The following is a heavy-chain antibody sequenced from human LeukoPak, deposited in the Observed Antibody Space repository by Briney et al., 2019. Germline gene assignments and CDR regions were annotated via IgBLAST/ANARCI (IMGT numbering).Heavy chain of an antibody. Sequence: PGGSLRLSCAASGFTFSSYAMHWVRQAPGKGLEWVAVISYDGSNKYYADSVKGRFTISRDNSKNTLYLQMNSLRAEDTAVYYCAKENREEEVRFWDVGLANWGQGTLVTVSS. CDR1: GFTFSSYA. CDR3: AKENREEEVRFWDVGLAN. CDR2: ISYDGSNK. D-gene: IGHD3-3*01. V-gene: IGHV3-30*04. J-gene: IGHJ4*02.